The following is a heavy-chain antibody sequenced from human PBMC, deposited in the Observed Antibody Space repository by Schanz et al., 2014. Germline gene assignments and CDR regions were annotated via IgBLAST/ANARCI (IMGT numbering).Heavy chain of an antibody. V-gene: IGHV1-46*03. Sequence: QVQLVQSGAEVKKPGTAVKVSCKASEYTFTRHYMHWVRQAPGQGLEWMGIIHSTGGTTSHAQKFQGRVTMTRDTSISTAYMYLSSLRSEDTAVYYCARRYSSGWYEFDYWGQGTLVTVSS. CDR2: IHSTGGTT. CDR3: ARRYSSGWYEFDY. CDR1: EYTFTRHY. D-gene: IGHD6-19*01. J-gene: IGHJ4*02.